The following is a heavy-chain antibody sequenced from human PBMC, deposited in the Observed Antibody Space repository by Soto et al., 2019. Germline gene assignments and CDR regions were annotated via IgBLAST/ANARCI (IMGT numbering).Heavy chain of an antibody. CDR3: ARDRYYDSSGYSDAFDI. V-gene: IGHV3-21*01. CDR2: ISSSSSYI. J-gene: IGHJ3*02. CDR1: GFTLSSYS. D-gene: IGHD3-22*01. Sequence: EVQLVESGGGLVKPGGSLRLSCAASGFTLSSYSMNWVRQAPGKGLEWVSSISSSSSYIYYADSVKGRFTISRDNAKNSLYLQMNSLRAEDTAVYYCARDRYYDSSGYSDAFDIWGQGTMVTVSS.